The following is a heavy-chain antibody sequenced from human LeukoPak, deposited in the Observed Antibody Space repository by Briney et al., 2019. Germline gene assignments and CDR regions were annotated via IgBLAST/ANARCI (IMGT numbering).Heavy chain of an antibody. CDR3: ARLKYYYDSSGSRAEYFQH. CDR1: GGSISNSKSY. J-gene: IGHJ1*01. D-gene: IGHD3-22*01. Sequence: SETLSLTCTVSGGSISNSKSYWGWIRQPPGKGLEWIGSIYYTGSAYYNPSLKSRVTISVDTSKNQFSLKLSSVTAADTAVYYCARLKYYYDSSGSRAEYFQHWGQGTLVTASS. V-gene: IGHV4-39*07. CDR2: IYYTGSA.